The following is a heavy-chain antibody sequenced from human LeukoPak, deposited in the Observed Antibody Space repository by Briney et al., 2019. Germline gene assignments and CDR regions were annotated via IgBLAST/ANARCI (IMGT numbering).Heavy chain of an antibody. CDR2: ISAYSGDT. CDR3: ARDPLSSSWSTYYYGLDV. V-gene: IGHV1-18*01. CDR1: GYTFTSYA. Sequence: ASVKVSFKASGYTFTSYAVSWVRQAPGQGLEWMGWISAYSGDTNYAQDLQGRVSMTTDTSTSTAYMELRSLRSDDTALYYCARDPLSSSWSTYYYGLDVWGQGTTVTVSS. D-gene: IGHD6-13*01. J-gene: IGHJ6*02.